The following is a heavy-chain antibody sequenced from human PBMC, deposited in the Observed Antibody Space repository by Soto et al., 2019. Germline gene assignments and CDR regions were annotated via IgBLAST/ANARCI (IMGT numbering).Heavy chain of an antibody. CDR2: IYHSGST. Sequence: SETLSLTCAVSGGSISSGGYSWSWIRQPPGKGLEWIGYIYHSGSTYYNPSLKSRVTISVDRSKNQFSLKLSSVTAADTAVYYCARGYYYGSGHNWFDPWGQGTLVTVS. CDR3: ARGYYYGSGHNWFDP. V-gene: IGHV4-30-2*01. D-gene: IGHD3-10*01. J-gene: IGHJ5*02. CDR1: GGSISSGGYS.